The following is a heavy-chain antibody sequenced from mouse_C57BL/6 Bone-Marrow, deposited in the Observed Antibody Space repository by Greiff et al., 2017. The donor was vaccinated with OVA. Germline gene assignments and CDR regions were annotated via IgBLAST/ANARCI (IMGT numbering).Heavy chain of an antibody. J-gene: IGHJ4*01. CDR2: ISSGSSTI. Sequence: EVMLVESGGGLVKPGGSLKLSCAASGFTFSDYGMHWVRQAPEKGLEWVAYISSGSSTIYYADTVKGRFTISRDNAKNTLFLQMTSLRSEDTAMYYCARTTTVVEGYAMDYWGQGTSVTVSS. D-gene: IGHD1-1*01. V-gene: IGHV5-17*01. CDR1: GFTFSDYG. CDR3: ARTTTVVEGYAMDY.